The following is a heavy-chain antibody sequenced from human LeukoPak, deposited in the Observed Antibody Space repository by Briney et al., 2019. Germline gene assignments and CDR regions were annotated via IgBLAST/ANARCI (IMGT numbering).Heavy chain of an antibody. CDR3: AKDQAVRGVALMAFDI. CDR1: GFTFSSYE. Sequence: PGGSLRLSCAASGFTFSSYEMNWVRQAPGKGLEWVSYISSSGSTIYYADSVKGRFTISRDNSKNTLYLQMNSLRAEDTAVYYCAKDQAVRGVALMAFDIWGQGTMVTVSS. D-gene: IGHD3-10*01. V-gene: IGHV3-48*03. J-gene: IGHJ3*02. CDR2: ISSSGSTI.